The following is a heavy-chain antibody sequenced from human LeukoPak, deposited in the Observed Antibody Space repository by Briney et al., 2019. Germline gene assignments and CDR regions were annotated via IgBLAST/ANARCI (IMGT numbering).Heavy chain of an antibody. CDR3: ARDKNYYDSSGRRKVTDY. CDR1: GFTFSSYE. Sequence: PGGSLRLSCAASGFTFSSYEMNWVRQAPGKGLEWVSYISSSGNTIYYADSVKGRFTISRDNAKNSLYLQMNSLRAVDTAIYYCARDKNYYDSSGRRKVTDYWGQGTLVTVSS. CDR2: ISSSGNTI. D-gene: IGHD3-22*01. V-gene: IGHV3-48*03. J-gene: IGHJ4*02.